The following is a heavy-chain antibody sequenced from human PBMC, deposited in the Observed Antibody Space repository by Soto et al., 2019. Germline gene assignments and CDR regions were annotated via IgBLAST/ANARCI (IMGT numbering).Heavy chain of an antibody. Sequence: QVQLQESGPGLVKPSQTLSLTCTVYGGSISTDDHYWSWIRQSPGKGLEWIGYVYYSGTTHYNPSIKSRLFISLDTSKNHFSLHLTSVTAADMAVYYCATLRSRWNIDYWGQGTLVTVSS. CDR2: VYYSGTT. J-gene: IGHJ4*02. CDR1: GGSISTDDHY. D-gene: IGHD1-1*01. CDR3: ATLRSRWNIDY. V-gene: IGHV4-30-4*01.